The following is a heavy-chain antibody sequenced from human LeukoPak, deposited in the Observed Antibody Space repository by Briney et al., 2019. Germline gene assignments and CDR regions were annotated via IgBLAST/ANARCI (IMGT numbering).Heavy chain of an antibody. CDR1: GFSFYNYA. J-gene: IGHJ4*02. CDR3: AKGADGSAYYFFDY. V-gene: IGHV3-23*01. D-gene: IGHD3-22*01. Sequence: GGSLRLSCAASGFSFYNYALNWVRQAPGKGLEWVSVIGGSGGGTYYADSVKGRFTIFRDSSKNTLYLQMNNLRAEDTAVYYCAKGADGSAYYFFDYWGQGALVTVS. CDR2: IGGSGGGT.